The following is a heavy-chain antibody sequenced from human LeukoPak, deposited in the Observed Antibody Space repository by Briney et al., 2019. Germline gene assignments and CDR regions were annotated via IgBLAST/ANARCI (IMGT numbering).Heavy chain of an antibody. CDR1: GGSITTYY. J-gene: IGHJ4*02. CDR2: IYYSRGT. V-gene: IGHV4-59*08. Sequence: SETLSLTCTVSGGSITTYYWSWIRQPPGKGLEWIGYIYYSRGTMYNPSLKGRVTISVATSKTQFSLKLTSVTAADTAVYYCARLDSSGYYYFDYWGQGTLVTVSS. D-gene: IGHD6-19*01. CDR3: ARLDSSGYYYFDY.